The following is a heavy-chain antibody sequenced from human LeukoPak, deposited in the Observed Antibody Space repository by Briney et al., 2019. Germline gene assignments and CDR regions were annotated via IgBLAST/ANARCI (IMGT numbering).Heavy chain of an antibody. CDR2: IYYSGST. V-gene: IGHV4-30-4*01. J-gene: IGHJ3*02. D-gene: IGHD4-17*01. CDR1: GGSISSGDYY. Sequence: PSETLSLTCTVSGGSISSGDYYWSWIRQPPGKGLEWIGYIYYSGSTYYNPSLKSRVTISVDTSKNQFSLKLSSVTAADTAVYYCARDTHYGDYAGAFDIWGQGTMVTVSS. CDR3: ARDTHYGDYAGAFDI.